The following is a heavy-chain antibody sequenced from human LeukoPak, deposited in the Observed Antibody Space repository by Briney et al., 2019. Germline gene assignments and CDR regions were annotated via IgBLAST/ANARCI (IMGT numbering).Heavy chain of an antibody. D-gene: IGHD3-10*01. CDR2: IYTSGST. CDR3: ARGWFPDI. CDR1: GGSISSGSYY. Sequence: SETLSLTCTVSGGSISSGSYYWSWIRQPAGKGLEWIGRIYTSGSTKYNPSLKSRVTISVDRSKNQFSLKLSSVTAADTAVYYCARGWFPDIWGQGTMVTVSS. J-gene: IGHJ3*02. V-gene: IGHV4-61*02.